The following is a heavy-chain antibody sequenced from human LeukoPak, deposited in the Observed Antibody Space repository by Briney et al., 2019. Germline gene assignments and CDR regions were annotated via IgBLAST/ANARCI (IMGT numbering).Heavy chain of an antibody. CDR2: IYSGGST. V-gene: IGHV3-53*01. CDR3: ARHDGGYGPFDY. J-gene: IGHJ4*02. CDR1: GFTVTSNY. Sequence: GGSLRLSRVVSGFTVTSNYMNWVRQAPGKGLEWVSVIYSGGSTYYADSVKGRFTISRDNSKNTLYLQMNSLRAEDTAVYYCARHDGGYGPFDYWGQGTLVTVSS. D-gene: IGHD5-12*01.